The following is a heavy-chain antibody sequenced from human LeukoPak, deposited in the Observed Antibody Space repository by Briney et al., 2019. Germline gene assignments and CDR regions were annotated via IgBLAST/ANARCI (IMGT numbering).Heavy chain of an antibody. CDR2: IDSGGFT. V-gene: IGHV3-53*01. CDR3: ANTHLYDILTGFRRAGFGY. D-gene: IGHD3-9*01. CDR1: RFTLSTNY. J-gene: IGHJ4*02. Sequence: GGSLRLSCAASRFTLSTNYMSWVRQAPGKGLEGVSLIDSGGFTYYSDSVKGRVTISRDKSKNKLYLQMNSLRAEDTAVYYCANTHLYDILTGFRRAGFGYWGQGTLVTVSS.